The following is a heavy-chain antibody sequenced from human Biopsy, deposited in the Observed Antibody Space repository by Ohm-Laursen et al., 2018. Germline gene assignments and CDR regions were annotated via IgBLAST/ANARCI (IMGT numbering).Heavy chain of an antibody. CDR3: ARSRGSSGIATIYYYGMDV. V-gene: IGHV3-21*01. J-gene: IGHJ6*02. CDR1: GFTLSSYS. CDR2: ISSSSDNI. D-gene: IGHD3-10*01. Sequence: SLRLSCAAPGFTLSSYSMNWVRQTPGKGLEWVSTISSSSDNIYYVDSVKGRFTISRDNAKNSLYLQMNSLRAEDTAVYYRARSRGSSGIATIYYYGMDVWGQGTTVTVSS.